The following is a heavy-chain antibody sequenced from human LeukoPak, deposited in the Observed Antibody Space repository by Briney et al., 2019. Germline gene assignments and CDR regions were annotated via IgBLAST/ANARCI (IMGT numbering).Heavy chain of an antibody. CDR2: IYDSGST. D-gene: IGHD6-6*01. J-gene: IGHJ4*02. CDR1: GASISSSGFY. V-gene: IGHV4-31*01. Sequence: SETLSLTCTVSGASISSSGFYWSWIRQHPGKGLEWIGYIYDSGSTYYNPSLKSPFTISVDTSKNQFSLRLSSVTAADTAVYYCARGDSSSPRTFNYWGQGTLVTVSS. CDR3: ARGDSSSPRTFNY.